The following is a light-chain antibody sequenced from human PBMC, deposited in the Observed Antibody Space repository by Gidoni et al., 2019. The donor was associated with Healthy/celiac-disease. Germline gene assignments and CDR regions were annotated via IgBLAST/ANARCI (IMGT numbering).Light chain of an antibody. CDR2: AAS. CDR1: QSISSY. Sequence: DIQLAQPPSFLSVSVGDRVTIPCRASQSISSYLNWYQQKPGKAPKLLIYAASILQSGVPSRFSGSGSGTDFTLTISSLQPEDFATYYCQQSYSTFLTFGPGTKVDIK. V-gene: IGKV1-39*01. J-gene: IGKJ3*01. CDR3: QQSYSTFLT.